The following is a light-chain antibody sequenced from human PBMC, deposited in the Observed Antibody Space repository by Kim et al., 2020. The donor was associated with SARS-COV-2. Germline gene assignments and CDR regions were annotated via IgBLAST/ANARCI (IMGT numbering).Light chain of an antibody. Sequence: EIVLTQSPATLSLSPGERATLSCRASQYIDNWLAWNQQKPGQVPRLLIYDASNRATGIPARFSGSGSGTDFTLTISSLEPEDFAVYYCQHRRTWPLTFGQGTKLEI. J-gene: IGKJ2*01. CDR2: DAS. CDR1: QYIDNW. CDR3: QHRRTWPLT. V-gene: IGKV3-11*01.